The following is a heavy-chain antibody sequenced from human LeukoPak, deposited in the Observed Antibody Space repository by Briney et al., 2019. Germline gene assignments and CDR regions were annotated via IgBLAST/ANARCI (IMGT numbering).Heavy chain of an antibody. D-gene: IGHD5-18*01. V-gene: IGHV4-31*03. CDR3: ARDPWIQLWSRPGDYYGMDV. CDR1: GGSISSGGYY. J-gene: IGHJ6*02. CDR2: IYYSGST. Sequence: SETLSLTCTVSGGSISSGGYYWSWIRQHPGKGLEWIGYIYYSGSTYYNPSLKSRVTISVDTSKNQFSLKLSSVTAADTAVYYCARDPWIQLWSRPGDYYGMDVWGQGTTVTVSS.